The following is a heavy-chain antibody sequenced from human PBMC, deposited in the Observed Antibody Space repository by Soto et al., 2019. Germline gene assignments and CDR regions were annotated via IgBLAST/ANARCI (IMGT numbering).Heavy chain of an antibody. V-gene: IGHV1-2*04. J-gene: IGHJ6*02. CDR2: INPNSGGT. CDR1: GYTFTGYY. CDR3: ARERFSEGYCSSTSCYNPGYYYGMDV. Sequence: GASVKVSCKASGYTFTGYYMHWVRQAPGQGLEWMGWINPNSGGTNYAQKFQGWVTMTRDTSISTAYMELSRLRSDDTAVYYCARERFSEGYCSSTSCYNPGYYYGMDVWGQGTTVTVSS. D-gene: IGHD2-2*02.